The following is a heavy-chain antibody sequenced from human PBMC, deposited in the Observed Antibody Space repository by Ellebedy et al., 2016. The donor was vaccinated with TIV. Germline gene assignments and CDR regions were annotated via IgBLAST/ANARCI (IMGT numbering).Heavy chain of an antibody. D-gene: IGHD1-1*01. CDR1: GGTFSSYA. CDR3: ARDRSRLQLYYFDY. V-gene: IGHV1-69*04. J-gene: IGHJ4*02. Sequence: AASVKVSCKASGGTFSSYAINWVRQAPGQGLEWMGRIIPILGIANYAQKFQARVTITADKSTSTAYMELGSLRSEDTAVYYCARDRSRLQLYYFDYWGQGTLVTVSS. CDR2: IIPILGIA.